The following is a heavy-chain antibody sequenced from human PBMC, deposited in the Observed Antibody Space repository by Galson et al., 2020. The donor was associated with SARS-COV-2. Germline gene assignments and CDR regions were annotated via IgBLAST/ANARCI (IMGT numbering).Heavy chain of an antibody. V-gene: IGHV3-66*01. CDR1: GFAVKNNF. CDR3: ARDPSYAYSFDY. D-gene: IGHD2-15*01. J-gene: IGHJ4*02. CDR2: LYTGGNT. Sequence: GGSLRLSCAASGFAVKNNFLSWVRQAPGKGLEWVSTLYTGGNTYYSDSVAGRFIISRDDSSNILYLQMNSLTADDTAVYYCARDPSYAYSFDYWGQGTLVTVSS.